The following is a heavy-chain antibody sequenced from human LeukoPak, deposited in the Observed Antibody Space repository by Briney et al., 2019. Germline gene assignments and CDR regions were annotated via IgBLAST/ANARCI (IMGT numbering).Heavy chain of an antibody. CDR3: TRGYFTFGGVIVSD. CDR2: INSDGNNT. V-gene: IGHV3-74*03. J-gene: IGHJ4*02. D-gene: IGHD3-16*02. CDR1: GFTFSSYE. Sequence: PGGSLRLSCAASGFTFSSYEMNWVRQAPGKGLVWVSRINSDGNNTTYVDSVKGRFTISRDNAKNTLYLQMNSLRAEDTAVYYCTRGYFTFGGVIVSDWGQGTLVTVSS.